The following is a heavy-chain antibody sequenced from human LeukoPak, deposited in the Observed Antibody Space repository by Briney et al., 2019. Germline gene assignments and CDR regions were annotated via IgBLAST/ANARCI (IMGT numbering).Heavy chain of an antibody. D-gene: IGHD6-19*01. CDR1: GFTFSSYA. J-gene: IGHJ4*02. V-gene: IGHV3-23*01. CDR3: AKDRGSSGHRGRMAYY. Sequence: PGGSLRLSCAASGFTFSSYAMSWVRQAPGKGLEWVSAISGSGGSTYYADSVKGRFTTSRDNSKNTLYLQMNSLRAEDTAVYYCAKDRGSSGHRGRMAYYWGQGTLVTVSS. CDR2: ISGSGGST.